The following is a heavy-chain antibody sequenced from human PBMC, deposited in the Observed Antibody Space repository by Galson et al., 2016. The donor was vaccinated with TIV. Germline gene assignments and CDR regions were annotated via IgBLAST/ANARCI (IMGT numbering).Heavy chain of an antibody. CDR3: ATSRDIESLLEIYGMDV. Sequence: GAEVKKPGESLRISCKGSGHRFTSKWISWVRQMPGKGLEWMGKIDLSDSYTNYSPSFQGHVTLSVDKSISTAYLQWSSLRASDTAMYYCATSRDIESLLEIYGMDVRGQGTTVTVSS. CDR2: IDLSDSYT. CDR1: GHRFTSKW. J-gene: IGHJ6*02. D-gene: IGHD3-3*01. V-gene: IGHV5-10-1*01.